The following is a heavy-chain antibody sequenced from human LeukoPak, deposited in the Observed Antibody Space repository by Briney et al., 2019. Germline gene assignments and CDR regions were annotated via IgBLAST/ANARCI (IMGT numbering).Heavy chain of an antibody. J-gene: IGHJ4*02. V-gene: IGHV3-74*01. CDR3: ARSGGVLRYFDWLFPPGY. CDR2: INSDGSST. CDR1: GFTFSSYW. D-gene: IGHD3-9*01. Sequence: TGGSLRLSCAASGFTFSSYWMHWVRQAPGKGLVWVSRINSDGSSTSYADSVKGRFTISRDNAKNTLYLQMNSLRAEETAVYYCARSGGVLRYFDWLFPPGYCGQGTLVTVSS.